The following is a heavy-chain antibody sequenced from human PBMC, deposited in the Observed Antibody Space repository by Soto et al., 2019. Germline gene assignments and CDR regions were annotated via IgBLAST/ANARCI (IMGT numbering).Heavy chain of an antibody. J-gene: IGHJ5*02. V-gene: IGHV1-18*03. CDR2: ISAYNGNT. D-gene: IGHD2-2*01. CDR3: ARDEGSYQLPGNAVDP. CDR1: GYTFTDYG. Sequence: QVQLVQSGAEVKKPGASVKVSCKASGYTFTDYGISWVRQAPGQGLEWMGWISAYNGNTNYAQKLQGRVTMTRDTSTNTACMELRSLRFDAMAVYYCARDEGSYQLPGNAVDPWGQGSLVTVSS.